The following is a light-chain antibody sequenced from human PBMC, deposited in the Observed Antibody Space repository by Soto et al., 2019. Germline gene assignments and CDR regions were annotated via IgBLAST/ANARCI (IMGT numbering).Light chain of an antibody. V-gene: IGLV1-44*01. CDR2: SNY. CDR3: AAWDDILNGYV. Sequence: VLTQPPSASGTPGQRVTISCSGSSSNIESNTVTWYQQLPGTAPKLVIYSNYDRPSGVPDRFSGSTSGTSASLVIRGLQSEDEADYYCAAWDDILNGYVFGGGTKVTAL. J-gene: IGLJ1*01. CDR1: SSNIESNT.